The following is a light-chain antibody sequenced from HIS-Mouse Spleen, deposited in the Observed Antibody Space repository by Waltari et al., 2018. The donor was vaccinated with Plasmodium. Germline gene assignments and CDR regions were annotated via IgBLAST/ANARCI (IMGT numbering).Light chain of an antibody. V-gene: IGLV7-43*01. CDR2: SKS. J-gene: IGLJ3*02. CDR3: LRYYGGAWV. Sequence: QTVVTQEPSLTVSPGGTVTLTCASSTGAVTRGYYPNWFQQKPGQAPRALIYSKSNKHSWTPARFSGSLLGGKAALTLSGVQPEDEAEYYCLRYYGGAWVFGGGTKLTVL. CDR1: TGAVTRGYY.